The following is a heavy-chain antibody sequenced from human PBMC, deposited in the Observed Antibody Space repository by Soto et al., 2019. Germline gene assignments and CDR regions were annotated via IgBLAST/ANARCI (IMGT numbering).Heavy chain of an antibody. CDR2: IYPGDSDT. D-gene: IGHD6-13*01. V-gene: IGHV5-51*01. Sequence: GESLKISCKGSGYSFTSYWIGWVRQMPGKGLECMGIIYPGDSDTRYSPSFQGQVTISADKSINTAYLQWSGLKASDTAMYYCARTAAAGKYYYGMDVWGQGTTVT. CDR3: ARTAAAGKYYYGMDV. CDR1: GYSFTSYW. J-gene: IGHJ6*02.